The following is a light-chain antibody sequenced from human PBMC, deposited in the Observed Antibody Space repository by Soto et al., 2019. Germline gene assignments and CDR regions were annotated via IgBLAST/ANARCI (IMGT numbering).Light chain of an antibody. V-gene: IGLV2-14*01. CDR1: SSDVGGYNY. J-gene: IGLJ2*01. Sequence: QSVLTQPASVSGSPGQSITISCTGTSSDVGGYNYVSWYQQHPGKAPKLMIYAVSNWTSGVSNRFSGSKSGHTASLTISGLQAEDEADYYCSSYTSSSTLGGVFGGGTKLTVL. CDR2: AVS. CDR3: SSYTSSSTLGGV.